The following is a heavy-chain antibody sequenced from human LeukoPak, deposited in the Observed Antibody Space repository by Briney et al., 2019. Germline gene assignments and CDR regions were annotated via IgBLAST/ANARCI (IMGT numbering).Heavy chain of an antibody. CDR1: GGSISSSSYH. Sequence: SETLSLTCTVSGGSISSSSYHWGWIRQPPGKGLEWIGSIYYSGSTNYNPSLKSRVTMSVDTSKNQFSLKLSSVTAADTAVYYCARDVTVTYRWATWFDPWGQGTLVTVSS. CDR3: ARDVTVTYRWATWFDP. J-gene: IGHJ5*02. V-gene: IGHV4-39*07. CDR2: IYYSGST. D-gene: IGHD4-17*01.